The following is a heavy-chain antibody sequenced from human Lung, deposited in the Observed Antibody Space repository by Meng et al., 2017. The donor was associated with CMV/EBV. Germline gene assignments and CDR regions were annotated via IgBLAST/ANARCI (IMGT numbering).Heavy chain of an antibody. CDR1: GVSISSNIR. V-gene: IGHV4-4*02. CDR2: IDDSGST. Sequence: QVQLQGSGPGLVKPSGPLSLTSGVSGVSISSNIRWTWVRQPPGKGLEWIGDIDDSGSTNYNPSLNSRISISLDKSKNHFSLKVNSVTAADTAVYYCARGKQDAWELLAYWGQGALVTVSS. D-gene: IGHD1-26*01. J-gene: IGHJ4*02. CDR3: ARGKQDAWELLAY.